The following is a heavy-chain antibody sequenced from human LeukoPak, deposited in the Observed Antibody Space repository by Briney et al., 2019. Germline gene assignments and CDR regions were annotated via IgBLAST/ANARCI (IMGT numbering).Heavy chain of an antibody. V-gene: IGHV3-9*01. Sequence: GGSLRLSCAASGFTFDDYAMHWVRQAPGKGLEWVSGISWNSGSIGYADSVKGRFTISRDNAKNSLYLQMNSLRAEDTALYYCAKAYGSGSYSPYYFDYWGQGTPVTVSS. CDR2: ISWNSGSI. CDR3: AKAYGSGSYSPYYFDY. D-gene: IGHD3-10*01. J-gene: IGHJ4*01. CDR1: GFTFDDYA.